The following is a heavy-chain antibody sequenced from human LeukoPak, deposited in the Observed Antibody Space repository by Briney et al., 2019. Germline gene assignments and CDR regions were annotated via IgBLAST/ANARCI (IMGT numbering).Heavy chain of an antibody. J-gene: IGHJ4*02. Sequence: GGSLRLSCAASGFTFSSYGMHWVRQAPGKGLEWVAVIWYGGSNKYYADSVKGRFTISRENAKNSLYLQMNGLRGGDTAVYYCARGVGPTVDYWGQGTLVTVSS. D-gene: IGHD1-26*01. CDR2: IWYGGSNK. CDR3: ARGVGPTVDY. V-gene: IGHV3-33*08. CDR1: GFTFSSYG.